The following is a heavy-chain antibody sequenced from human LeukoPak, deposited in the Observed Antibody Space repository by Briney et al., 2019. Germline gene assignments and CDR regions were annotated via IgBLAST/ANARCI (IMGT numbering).Heavy chain of an antibody. CDR1: GFTFSSYS. CDR2: IKQDGSEK. Sequence: PGGSLRLSCAASGFTFSSYSMNWVRQAPGKGLEWVANIKQDGSEKYYVDSVKGRFTISRDNAENSLYLQMNSLRAEDTAVYYCARDADYGLYYYGMDVWGQGTTVTVSS. V-gene: IGHV3-7*03. J-gene: IGHJ6*02. CDR3: ARDADYGLYYYGMDV. D-gene: IGHD4-17*01.